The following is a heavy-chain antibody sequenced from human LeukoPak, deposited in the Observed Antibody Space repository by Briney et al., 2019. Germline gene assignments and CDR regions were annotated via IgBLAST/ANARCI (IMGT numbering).Heavy chain of an antibody. CDR2: IYTSGST. CDR3: AGSITIFGVVISPYAFDI. J-gene: IGHJ3*02. V-gene: IGHV4-4*07. D-gene: IGHD3-3*01. Sequence: SETLSLTCTGSGGSISSYSWSGMRPPAGRGLEGVGRIYTSGSTNYNPSLKSRVTMSVDTSKNQFSLKLSSVTAADTAVYYGAGSITIFGVVISPYAFDIWGQRTMVTVSS. CDR1: GGSISSYS.